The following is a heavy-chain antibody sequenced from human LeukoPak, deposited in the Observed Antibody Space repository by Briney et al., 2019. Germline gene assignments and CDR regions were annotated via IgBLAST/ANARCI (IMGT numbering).Heavy chain of an antibody. CDR3: AKDGAATYYDFWSGYYTAGYYFDY. V-gene: IGHV3-30*18. J-gene: IGHJ4*02. CDR1: GFTFSSYG. CDR2: ISYDGSNK. Sequence: GGSLRLSCAASGFTFSSYGMHWVRQAPGKGLEWVAVISYDGSNKYYADSVKGRFTIYRDNSKNTLYLQMNSLRAEDTAVYYCAKDGAATYYDFWSGYYTAGYYFDYWGQGTLVTVSS. D-gene: IGHD3-3*01.